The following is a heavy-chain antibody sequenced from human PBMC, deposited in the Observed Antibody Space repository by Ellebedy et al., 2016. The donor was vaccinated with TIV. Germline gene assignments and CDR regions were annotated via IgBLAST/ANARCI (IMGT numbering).Heavy chain of an antibody. V-gene: IGHV3-74*03. D-gene: IGHD1-26*01. CDR2: INSDGSSI. CDR3: ATERSGSYYNY. CDR1: GIIFSSYW. Sequence: GESLKISCEASGIIFSSYWMHWVRQAPGKGLLWVSRINSDGSSITYADSVKGRFTISRDNAKNTVYLQMNSLRLEDTAVYYCATERSGSYYNYWGQGTLVTVSS. J-gene: IGHJ4*02.